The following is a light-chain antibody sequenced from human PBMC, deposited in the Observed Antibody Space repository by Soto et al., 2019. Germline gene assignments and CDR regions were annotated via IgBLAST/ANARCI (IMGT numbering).Light chain of an antibody. CDR3: QQDESYSPLT. V-gene: IGKV1-5*01. CDR2: DAY. CDR1: QSIRSW. J-gene: IGKJ4*01. Sequence: EIQMTQSPAILSSSVGDRVTITCRASQSIRSWLAWYQQKPGKAPKLLIYDAYSLESGVPSRFSGRRSGTEFTLTIAGLQPEDFATYYCQQDESYSPLTFCGGSKVDI.